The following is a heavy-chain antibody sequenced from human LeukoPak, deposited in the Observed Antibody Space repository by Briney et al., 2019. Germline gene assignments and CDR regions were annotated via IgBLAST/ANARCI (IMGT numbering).Heavy chain of an antibody. J-gene: IGHJ4*02. V-gene: IGHV4-34*01. CDR1: GGSFSGYY. Sequence: SETLSLTCAVYGGSFSGYYWSWIRQPPGKGLEWLGEINHSGSTNYNPSLKSRVTISVDTSKNQFSLKLSSVTAADTAVYYCARGGVWSYRTTLYYWGQGTLVTVSS. CDR3: ARGGVWSYRTTLYY. D-gene: IGHD3-16*02. CDR2: INHSGST.